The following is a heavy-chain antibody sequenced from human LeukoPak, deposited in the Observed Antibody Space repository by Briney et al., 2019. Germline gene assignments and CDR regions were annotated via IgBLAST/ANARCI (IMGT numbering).Heavy chain of an antibody. CDR2: IRYDGSNK. D-gene: IGHD3-16*01. CDR1: GFTFSSYG. CDR3: AKGGQITAYYFDY. J-gene: IGHJ4*02. V-gene: IGHV3-30*02. Sequence: GGSLRLSCAASGFTFSSYGMHWVRQAPGKGLEWVAFIRYDGSNKYYADSVKGRFTISRDNSKNTLYLQMNSLRAEDTAVYHCAKGGQITAYYFDYWGQGTLVTVSS.